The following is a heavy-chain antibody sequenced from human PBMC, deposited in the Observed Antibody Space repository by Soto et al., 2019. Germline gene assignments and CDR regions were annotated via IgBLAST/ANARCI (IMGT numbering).Heavy chain of an antibody. CDR2: INPNSGGT. Sequence: GASVKVSCKASGYTFTGYYMHWVRQAPGQGLEWMGWINPNSGGTNYAQKFQGRVTMTRDTSISTAYMELSRLRSDDTAVYYCASGLSGRRTGDAFDIWGQGTMVTVSS. V-gene: IGHV1-2*02. J-gene: IGHJ3*02. CDR1: GYTFTGYY. CDR3: ASGLSGRRTGDAFDI. D-gene: IGHD1-26*01.